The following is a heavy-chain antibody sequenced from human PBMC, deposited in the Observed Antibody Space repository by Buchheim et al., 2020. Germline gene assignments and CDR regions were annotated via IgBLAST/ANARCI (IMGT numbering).Heavy chain of an antibody. J-gene: IGHJ6*02. CDR3: AKRYGSGSSMDV. CDR2: ISYDGSNK. CDR1: GFTFSSYG. V-gene: IGHV3-30*18. Sequence: QVQLVESGGGVVQPGRSLRLSCAASGFTFSSYGMHWVRQAPGKGLEWVAVISYDGSNKYYADSVKGRFTISRDNSKNTLYLQMNSLRAEDTAVYYCAKRYGSGSSMDVWGQGTT. D-gene: IGHD3-10*01.